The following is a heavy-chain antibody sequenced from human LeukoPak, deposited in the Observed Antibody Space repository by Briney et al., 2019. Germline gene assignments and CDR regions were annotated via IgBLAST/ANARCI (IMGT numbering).Heavy chain of an antibody. CDR2: ISSSSSYI. Sequence: QPGGSLRLSCAASGFTFSSYSMNWVRQAPGKGLEWVSSISSSSSYIYYADSVKGRFTISRDNAKNSLYLQMNSLRAEDTAVYYCARDRRELCFYFDYWGQGTLVTVSS. CDR1: GFTFSSYS. CDR3: ARDRRELCFYFDY. J-gene: IGHJ4*02. D-gene: IGHD3-16*01. V-gene: IGHV3-21*01.